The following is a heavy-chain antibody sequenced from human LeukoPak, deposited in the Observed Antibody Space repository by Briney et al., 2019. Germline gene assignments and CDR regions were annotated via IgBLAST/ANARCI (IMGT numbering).Heavy chain of an antibody. Sequence: PGGSLRLSCAASGFTFSSYWMSWVRQAPGKGMELVANIKQDGSEKTYVDSVKGRFTISRDNAKTSLYLQMNSLRAEGTAVYYCARYYSSNSRYFQHWGQGTLVTVSS. CDR3: ARYYSSNSRYFQH. CDR2: IKQDGSEK. J-gene: IGHJ1*01. V-gene: IGHV3-7*01. CDR1: GFTFSSYW. D-gene: IGHD6-19*01.